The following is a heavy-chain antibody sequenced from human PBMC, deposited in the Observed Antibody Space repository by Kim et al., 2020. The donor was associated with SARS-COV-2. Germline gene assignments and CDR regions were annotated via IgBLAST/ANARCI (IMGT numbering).Heavy chain of an antibody. V-gene: IGHV6-1*01. Sequence: SQTLSLTCAISGDSVSSNSVGWHWIRQSPSRGLEWLGRTYYRSKWSTDYAVSVKSRIIINTDTTKNQFSLQLNSVTPEDTAVYYGARSFRNAFDIWGQGT. CDR2: TYYRSKWST. CDR3: ARSFRNAFDI. J-gene: IGHJ3*02. CDR1: GDSVSSNSVG.